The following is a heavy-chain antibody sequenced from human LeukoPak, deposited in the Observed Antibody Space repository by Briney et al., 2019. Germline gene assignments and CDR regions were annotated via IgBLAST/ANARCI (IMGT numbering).Heavy chain of an antibody. Sequence: GGSLRLSCAASGFTFSSYNMYWVRQAPGKGLEWVSSISSSSNYIYYADSMKGRFTVSRDNAKNSLYLQMNSLRAEDTAVYYCARKTATRHYFDYWGQGTLVTVSS. CDR1: GFTFSSYN. CDR3: ARKTATRHYFDY. CDR2: ISSSSNYI. V-gene: IGHV3-21*01. D-gene: IGHD6-6*01. J-gene: IGHJ4*02.